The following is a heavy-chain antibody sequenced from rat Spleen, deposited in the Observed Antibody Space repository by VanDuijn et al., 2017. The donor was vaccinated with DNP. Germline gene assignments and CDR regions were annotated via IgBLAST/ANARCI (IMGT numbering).Heavy chain of an antibody. CDR1: GFTFSDYY. CDR3: TRINYGGYPSYAMDA. Sequence: EVQLVESGGGLVQPGRSLKLSCAASGFTFSDYYMAWVRQAPTKGLEWVASISYDGNNNYYRDSVKGRFTISRDNTKSTLYLQMNSLRSEDTATYYCTRINYGGYPSYAMDAWGQGTSVTVSS. D-gene: IGHD1-11*01. V-gene: IGHV5-20*01. CDR2: ISYDGNNN. J-gene: IGHJ4*01.